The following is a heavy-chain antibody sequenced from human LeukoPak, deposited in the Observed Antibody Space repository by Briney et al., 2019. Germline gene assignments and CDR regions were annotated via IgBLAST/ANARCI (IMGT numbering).Heavy chain of an antibody. V-gene: IGHV4-34*01. J-gene: IGHJ4*02. CDR2: INRSGST. CDR3: ARGPLGIEDY. CDR1: GGSFSGYY. Sequence: PSETLSLTCAVYGGSFSGYYWSWIRQPPGKGLEWIGEINRSGSTKYNPSLKSRVTISVDTSKNQFSLKLNSVTAADTAVYYCARGPLGIEDYWGQGTLVTVSS. D-gene: IGHD7-27*01.